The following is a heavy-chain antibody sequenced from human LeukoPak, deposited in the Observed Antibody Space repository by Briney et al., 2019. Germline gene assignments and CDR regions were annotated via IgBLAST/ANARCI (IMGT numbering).Heavy chain of an antibody. Sequence: GGSLRLSCAASGFTFSDYYMSWIRQAPGKGLEWVLYIGNSGSTIYYADAVKGRFTISRDNAKNSLYLQMNSLRVEDTAVYYCARGYGDDGIDFYYMDVWGKGTTVTVSS. CDR1: GFTFSDYY. J-gene: IGHJ6*03. CDR2: IGNSGSTI. CDR3: ARGYGDDGIDFYYMDV. D-gene: IGHD4-17*01. V-gene: IGHV3-11*01.